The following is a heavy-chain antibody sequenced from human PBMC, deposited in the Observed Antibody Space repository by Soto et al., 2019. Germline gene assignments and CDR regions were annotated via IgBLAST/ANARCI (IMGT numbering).Heavy chain of an antibody. CDR2: IYYSGST. D-gene: IGHD4-17*01. Sequence: SDTLSLTYTVSGGSIISSSYYWCWIRQPPWKGLEWIGSIYYSGSTYYNPSLKIRVTISVDTSKNQFSLKLSSVTAADTAVYYCARSDYGGNSELYYYGMDVWGQGTTVTVSS. CDR1: GGSIISSSYY. CDR3: ARSDYGGNSELYYYGMDV. V-gene: IGHV4-39*01. J-gene: IGHJ6*02.